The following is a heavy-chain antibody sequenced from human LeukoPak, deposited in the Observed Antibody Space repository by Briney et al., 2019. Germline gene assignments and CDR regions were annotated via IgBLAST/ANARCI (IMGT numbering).Heavy chain of an antibody. V-gene: IGHV3-23*01. Sequence: GGSLRLSCAAPGFTFSSYAMSWVRQAPGKGLEWVSAISGSGGSTYYADSVKGRFTISRDNSKNTLYLQMNSLRAEDTAVYYCATHYGSGSYQETNYFDYWGQGTLVTVSS. J-gene: IGHJ4*02. CDR3: ATHYGSGSYQETNYFDY. D-gene: IGHD3-10*01. CDR1: GFTFSSYA. CDR2: ISGSGGST.